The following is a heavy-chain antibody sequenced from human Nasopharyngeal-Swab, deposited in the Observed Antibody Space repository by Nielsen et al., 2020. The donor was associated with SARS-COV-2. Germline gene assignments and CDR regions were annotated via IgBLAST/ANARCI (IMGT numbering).Heavy chain of an antibody. CDR3: ARHVGSGWYRVDY. V-gene: IGHV5-51*01. CDR1: GYSFTSYW. CDR2: IYPGDSDT. Sequence: KVSCKGSGYSFTSYWIGWVRQMPGKGLEWMGIIYPGDSDTRYSPSFQGQVTILADKSISTAYLQWSSLKASDTAMYYCARHVGSGWYRVDYWGQGTLVTVSS. J-gene: IGHJ4*02. D-gene: IGHD6-19*01.